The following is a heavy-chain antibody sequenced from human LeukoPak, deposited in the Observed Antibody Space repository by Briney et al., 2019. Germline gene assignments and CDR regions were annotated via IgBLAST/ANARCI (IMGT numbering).Heavy chain of an antibody. CDR3: VRGVDSKDAFDI. CDR1: GGTFSSYA. Sequence: ASVKVSCKASGGTFSSYAISWVRQAPGQGLEWMGVIIPIFGTANYAQKFQGRVTITADESTSTAYMELSSLRSEDTAVYYCVRGVDSKDAFDIWGQGTMVTVSS. V-gene: IGHV1-69*01. CDR2: IIPIFGTA. J-gene: IGHJ3*02. D-gene: IGHD2-21*01.